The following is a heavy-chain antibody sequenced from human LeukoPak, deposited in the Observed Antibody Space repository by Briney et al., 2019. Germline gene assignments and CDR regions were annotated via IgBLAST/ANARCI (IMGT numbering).Heavy chain of an antibody. V-gene: IGHV4-39*01. CDR2: IYYSGST. CDR1: GGSISSSSYY. J-gene: IGHJ4*02. D-gene: IGHD3-10*01. Sequence: PSETLSLTCTVSGGSISSSSYYWGWIRQPPGKGLEWIGSIYYSGSTYYNPSLKSRVTMSVDTSKNQFSLKLSSVTAADTAVYYCATSYGSGSYYNILPDYWGQGTLVTVSS. CDR3: ATSYGSGSYYNILPDY.